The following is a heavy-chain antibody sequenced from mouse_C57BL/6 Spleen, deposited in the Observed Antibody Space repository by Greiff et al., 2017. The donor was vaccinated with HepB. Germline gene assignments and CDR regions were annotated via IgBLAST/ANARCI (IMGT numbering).Heavy chain of an antibody. J-gene: IGHJ3*01. V-gene: IGHV1-84*01. D-gene: IGHD2-4*01. CDR1: DYTFTDYY. Sequence: QVQLQQSGPELVKPGASVKISCKASDYTFTDYYINWVKQRPGQGLEWIGWIYPGSGETNYNEKFKGKATLTVDKSSSTAYMQISSLTSEDSAVYCCARMGDDDDPFAYWGQGTLVTVSA. CDR2: IYPGSGET. CDR3: ARMGDDDDPFAY.